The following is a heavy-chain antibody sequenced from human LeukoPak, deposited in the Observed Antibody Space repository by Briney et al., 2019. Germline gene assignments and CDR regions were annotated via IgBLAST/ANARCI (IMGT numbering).Heavy chain of an antibody. CDR3: AKDMGLSTYYDFWSGSPHDY. CDR2: ISWNSGSI. Sequence: GGSLRLSCAASGFTFDDYAMHWVRQAPGKGLEWVSGISWNSGSIGYADSVKGRFTISRDNAKNSLYLQMNSLRAEDTALYYCAKDMGLSTYYDFWSGSPHDYWGQGTLVTVSS. V-gene: IGHV3-9*01. D-gene: IGHD3-3*01. J-gene: IGHJ4*02. CDR1: GFTFDDYA.